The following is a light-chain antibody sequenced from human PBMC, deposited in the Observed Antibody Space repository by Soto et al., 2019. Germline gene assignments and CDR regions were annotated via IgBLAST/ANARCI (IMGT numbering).Light chain of an antibody. V-gene: IGKV3-11*01. CDR3: QQRSNWPPWT. Sequence: EIVLPQSPATLSLSPGERATLSCRASQGVLNYLTWYQQKPGQAPRLLIYDASNRATGIPARFSGSASRTNFTLTISSLEPEDFALYYCQQRSNWPPWTFGQGTKVVI. CDR1: QGVLNY. J-gene: IGKJ1*01. CDR2: DAS.